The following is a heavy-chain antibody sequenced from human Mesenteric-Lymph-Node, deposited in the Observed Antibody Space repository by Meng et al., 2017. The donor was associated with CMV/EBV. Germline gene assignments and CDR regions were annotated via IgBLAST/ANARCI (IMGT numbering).Heavy chain of an antibody. CDR3: VVGHDSRKVAY. CDR1: GFTFSSYE. Sequence: GESLKISCAASGFTFSSYEMIWVRQAPGKGLEWVSYISTSGSSIYYADSVKGRFTISRDSSKNTLYLQMNSLRAEDTALYYCVVGHDSRKVAYWGQGTLVTVSS. V-gene: IGHV3-48*03. CDR2: ISTSGSSI. D-gene: IGHD2-15*01. J-gene: IGHJ4*02.